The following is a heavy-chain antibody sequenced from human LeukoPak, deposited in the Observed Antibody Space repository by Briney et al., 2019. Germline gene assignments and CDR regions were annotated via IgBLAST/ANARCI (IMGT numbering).Heavy chain of an antibody. D-gene: IGHD4-17*01. CDR2: ISYSGST. CDR1: GGSMNNYY. J-gene: IGHJ5*02. Sequence: PSETLSLTCTVSGGSMNNYYWSWIRPPPGKGLEWIGYISYSGSTNYNPSLRSRVTISVDTSKNQFSLKLSSVTAADTALYYCARYDYGDCWFDPWGQGTLVTVSS. V-gene: IGHV4-59*01. CDR3: ARYDYGDCWFDP.